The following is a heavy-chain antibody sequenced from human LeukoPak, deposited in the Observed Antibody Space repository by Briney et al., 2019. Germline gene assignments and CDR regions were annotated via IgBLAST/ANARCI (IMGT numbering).Heavy chain of an antibody. CDR2: ISSSSSYI. V-gene: IGHV3-21*01. Sequence: GGSLRLSCAASGFTFSSYSMNWVRQAPGKGLEWASSISSSSSYIYYADSVKGRFTISRDNAKNSLYLQMNSLRAEDTAVYYCARGQATVTTDVDYWGQGTLVTVSS. CDR1: GFTFSSYS. D-gene: IGHD4-17*01. CDR3: ARGQATVTTDVDY. J-gene: IGHJ4*02.